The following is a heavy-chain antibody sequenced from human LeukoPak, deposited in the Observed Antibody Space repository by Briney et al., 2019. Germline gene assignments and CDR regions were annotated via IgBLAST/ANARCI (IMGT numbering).Heavy chain of an antibody. CDR2: VTGSGSTT. CDR3: AREVYSSSRPADAFDI. J-gene: IGHJ3*02. V-gene: IGHV3-23*01. D-gene: IGHD6-13*01. CDR1: GFTFSTYA. Sequence: GGSLRLSCAASGFTFSTYAMSWVRQAPGKGLEWVSAVTGSGSTTYYADSVKGRFTISRDNSKDTLYLQMNSLRDEDTAVYYCAREVYSSSRPADAFDIWGQGTVVTASS.